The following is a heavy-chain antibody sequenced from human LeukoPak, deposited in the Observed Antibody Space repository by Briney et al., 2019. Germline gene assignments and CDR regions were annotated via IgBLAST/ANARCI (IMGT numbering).Heavy chain of an antibody. D-gene: IGHD2-2*01. CDR2: IYYSGST. CDR3: ARLPRTQDIVVVPAASNYYMDV. J-gene: IGHJ6*03. Sequence: SETLSLTCTVSGGSISNYYWSWIRQPPGKGLEWIGYIYYSGSTNYNPSLKSRVTISVDTISLDMSKKQFSLKLSSVTAADTAVYFCARLPRTQDIVVVPAASNYYMDVWGKGITVTVSS. CDR1: GGSISNYY. V-gene: IGHV4-59*08.